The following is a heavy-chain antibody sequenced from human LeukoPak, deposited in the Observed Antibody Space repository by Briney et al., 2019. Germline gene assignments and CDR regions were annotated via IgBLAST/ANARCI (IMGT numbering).Heavy chain of an antibody. CDR1: GYTFTSYD. CDR3: ARDLSGSYPDY. D-gene: IGHD1-26*01. V-gene: IGHV1-69*04. CDR2: IIPILGIA. Sequence: SVKVSCKASGYTFTSYDINWVRQAPGQGLEWMGRIIPILGIANYAQKFQGRVTITADKSTSTAYMELSSLRSEDTAVYYCARDLSGSYPDYWGQGTLVTVSS. J-gene: IGHJ4*02.